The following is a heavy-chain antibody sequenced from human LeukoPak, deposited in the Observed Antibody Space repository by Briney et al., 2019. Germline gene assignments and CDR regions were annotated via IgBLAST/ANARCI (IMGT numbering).Heavy chain of an antibody. CDR1: GYTFTGYY. D-gene: IGHD3-16*02. Sequence: ASVKVSCKASGYTFTGYYMHWVRQAPGQGLEWMGWINPNSGGTNYAQKFQGRVTMTRDTSISTAYMELSRLRSDDTAVYYCARVYDYVWGSYRPGLGYFDYWGQGTLVTVSS. V-gene: IGHV1-2*02. CDR3: ARVYDYVWGSYRPGLGYFDY. J-gene: IGHJ4*02. CDR2: INPNSGGT.